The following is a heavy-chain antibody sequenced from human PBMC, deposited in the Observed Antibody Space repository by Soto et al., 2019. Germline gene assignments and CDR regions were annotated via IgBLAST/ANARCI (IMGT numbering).Heavy chain of an antibody. D-gene: IGHD3-3*01. Sequence: LRLSCTASGFTFSDYGMHWVRQAPGTGLEWVAVISYDGSDKYYADSVKGRFTISRDNSKNRLYLQMNSLRAEDTAVYYCATMERLFDYWGQGTLVTVSS. CDR1: GFTFSDYG. J-gene: IGHJ4*02. CDR2: ISYDGSDK. CDR3: ATMERLFDY. V-gene: IGHV3-30*03.